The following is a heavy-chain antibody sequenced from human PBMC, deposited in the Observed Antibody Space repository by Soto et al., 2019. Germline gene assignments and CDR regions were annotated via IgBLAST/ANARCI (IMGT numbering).Heavy chain of an antibody. Sequence: EVYLDESGGDLVQPGGSLRLSCAAFGFSLRDYWMNWVRQAPGQGLEWVAIIEQDGGETKYADSVKGRFTISRDNAKNSLFLQMNNLRVEDTAVYYCARGSGWLPDKGGRGTLVTVSS. D-gene: IGHD5-18*01. V-gene: IGHV3-7*04. CDR1: GFSLRDYW. J-gene: IGHJ4*02. CDR2: IEQDGGET. CDR3: ARGSGWLPDK.